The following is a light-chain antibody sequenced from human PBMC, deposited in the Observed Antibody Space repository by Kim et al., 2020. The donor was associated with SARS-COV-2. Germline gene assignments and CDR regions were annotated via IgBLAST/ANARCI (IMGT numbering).Light chain of an antibody. J-gene: IGKJ4*01. CDR3: LQHNSYPLT. V-gene: IGKV1-17*01. CDR1: QGIGSD. Sequence: ASVGDRGTITCRAGQGIGSDLAWFQQKPGKAPTRLIYATSTLQSGVPSRFSGSGSGTEFTLTISSLQPEDFATYYCLQHNSYPLTFGGGTKVDIK. CDR2: ATS.